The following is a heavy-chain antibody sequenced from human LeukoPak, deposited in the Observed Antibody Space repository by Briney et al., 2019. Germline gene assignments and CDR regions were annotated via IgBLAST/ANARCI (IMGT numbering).Heavy chain of an antibody. CDR1: GGSISSSSYY. J-gene: IGHJ4*02. Sequence: SETLSLTCTVSGGSISSSSYYWGWIRQPPGKGLEWIGSIYYSGSTYYNPSLKSRVTISVDTSKNQFSLKLSSVTAADTAVYYCARDSGWGVLRYFDWLSAPPYYFDYWGQGTLVTVSS. D-gene: IGHD3-9*01. V-gene: IGHV4-39*07. CDR2: IYYSGST. CDR3: ARDSGWGVLRYFDWLSAPPYYFDY.